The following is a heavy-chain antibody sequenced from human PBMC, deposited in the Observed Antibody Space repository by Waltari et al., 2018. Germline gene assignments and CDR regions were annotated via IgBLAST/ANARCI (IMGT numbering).Heavy chain of an antibody. J-gene: IGHJ4*02. CDR2: ISSSSSYI. CDR3: AKDRGMVRRVFDY. CDR1: GFTFSSYS. D-gene: IGHD3-10*01. V-gene: IGHV3-21*01. Sequence: EVQLVESGGGLVKPGGSLRLSCTASGFTFSSYSMNWVRQAPGKGLEWVSSISSSSSYIYYADSVKGRFTISRDNAKNTLYLQMNSLRAEDTAVYYCAKDRGMVRRVFDYWGQGTLVTVSS.